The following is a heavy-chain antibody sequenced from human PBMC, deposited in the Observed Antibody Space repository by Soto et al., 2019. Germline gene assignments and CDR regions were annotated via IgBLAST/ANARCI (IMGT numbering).Heavy chain of an antibody. CDR1: SGSISSSNW. V-gene: IGHV4-4*02. J-gene: IGHJ4*02. Sequence: QVQLQESGPGLVKPSGTLSLTCAVSSGSISSSNWWSWVRQPPGKGLEWVGEIYHSGSTNYNPSLKSRVTISVDKSKNQFSLKLSSVTAADTAVYYCARGGCSGGSCYRQYFDYWGQGTLVTVSS. CDR3: ARGGCSGGSCYRQYFDY. D-gene: IGHD2-15*01. CDR2: IYHSGST.